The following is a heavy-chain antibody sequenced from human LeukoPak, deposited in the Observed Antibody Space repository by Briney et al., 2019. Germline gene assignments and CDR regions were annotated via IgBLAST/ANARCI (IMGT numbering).Heavy chain of an antibody. V-gene: IGHV4-34*01. CDR2: INHSGST. J-gene: IGHJ6*02. Sequence: SETLSLTCTVSGGSISSYYWSWIRQPPGKGLEWIGEINHSGSTNYNPSLKSRVTISVDTSKNQFSLKLSSVTAADTAVYYCARIHKYYYDSSGYYNRYYGMDVWGQGTTVTVSS. D-gene: IGHD3-22*01. CDR3: ARIHKYYYDSSGYYNRYYGMDV. CDR1: GGSISSYY.